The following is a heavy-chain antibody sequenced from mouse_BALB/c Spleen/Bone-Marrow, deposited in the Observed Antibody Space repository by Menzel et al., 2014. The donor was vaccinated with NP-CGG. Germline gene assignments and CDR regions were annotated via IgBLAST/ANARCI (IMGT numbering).Heavy chain of an antibody. V-gene: IGHV14-3*02. J-gene: IGHJ2*01. D-gene: IGHD5-1*01. CDR3: ARVQVLRSRCLDY. Sequence: VQLQQSGAELVKPGASVKLSCTASDFTFKDTYMHWVNQRPEQGLEWIGNIDPANGNTKYDPKFQGKATITADKSSNTASLQLRSLTSEDTAVDYCARVQVLRSRCLDYWGQGTTLTVSS. CDR1: DFTFKDTY. CDR2: IDPANGNT.